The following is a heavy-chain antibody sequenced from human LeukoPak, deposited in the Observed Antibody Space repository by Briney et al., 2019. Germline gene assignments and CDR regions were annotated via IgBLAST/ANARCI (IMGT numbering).Heavy chain of an antibody. CDR1: GFTFGSYA. Sequence: HPGGSLRLSCAASGFTFGSYAMSWVRQAPGKGLEWVSTISDSADSTYYADSVKGRFTISRDNSKNTAYLQMNSLKTEDTAVYYCTRPSTGNYCSSTSCYGDYWGQGTLVTVSS. D-gene: IGHD2-2*01. V-gene: IGHV3-23*01. J-gene: IGHJ4*02. CDR3: TRPSTGNYCSSTSCYGDY. CDR2: ISDSADST.